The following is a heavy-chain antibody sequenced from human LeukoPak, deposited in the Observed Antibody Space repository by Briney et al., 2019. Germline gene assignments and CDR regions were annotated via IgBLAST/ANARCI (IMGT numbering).Heavy chain of an antibody. V-gene: IGHV4-34*01. CDR1: GGSFSGYY. CDR3: ARDYCSGGSCHNWFDP. CDR2: INHSGST. J-gene: IGHJ5*02. Sequence: PSETLSLTCAVYGGSFSGYYWSWIRQPPGKGLEWIGEINHSGSTNYNPSLKSRVTISVDTSKNQFSLKLSSVTAADTAVYYCARDYCSGGSCHNWFDPWGQGTLVTVSS. D-gene: IGHD2-15*01.